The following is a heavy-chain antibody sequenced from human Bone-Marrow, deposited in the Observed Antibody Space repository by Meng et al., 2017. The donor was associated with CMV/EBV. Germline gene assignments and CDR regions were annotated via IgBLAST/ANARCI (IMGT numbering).Heavy chain of an antibody. J-gene: IGHJ5*02. D-gene: IGHD5-24*01. V-gene: IGHV1-69*05. CDR3: ARYKTDGYNRGRWFDP. CDR1: GGTFSSYA. CDR2: IIPIFGTA. Sequence: SVKVSCKASGGTFSSYAISWVRQAPGQGLEWMGGIIPIFGTANYAQKFQGRVTITTDESTSTAYMELSSLRSEDTAVYYCARYKTDGYNRGRWFDPWGQGTLVTVYS.